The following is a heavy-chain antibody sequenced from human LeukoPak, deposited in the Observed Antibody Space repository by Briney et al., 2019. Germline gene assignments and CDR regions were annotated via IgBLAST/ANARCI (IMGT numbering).Heavy chain of an antibody. CDR2: INWNGGST. V-gene: IGHV3-20*04. Sequence: GSLRLSCAASGFTFDDYGMSWVRQAPGKGLEWVSGINWNGGSTGYADSVKGRFTISRDNAKNSLYLQMNSLRAEDTALYYCARDEGSGSYYNEVSPFYFDYWGQGTLVTVSS. D-gene: IGHD3-10*01. CDR3: ARDEGSGSYYNEVSPFYFDY. CDR1: GFTFDDYG. J-gene: IGHJ4*02.